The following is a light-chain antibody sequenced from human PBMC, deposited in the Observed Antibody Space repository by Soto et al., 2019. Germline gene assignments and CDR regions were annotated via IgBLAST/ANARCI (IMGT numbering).Light chain of an antibody. CDR3: QQFNSYPRT. CDR1: QGISSA. CDR2: DAS. Sequence: AIQLTQSPCSLSASVGDRVTVTCRASQGISSALAWYQQKPGKAPKLLIYDASSLESGVPSRFSGSGSGTDFTLTISSLQPEDFATYYCQQFNSYPRTFGQGTKVEIK. V-gene: IGKV1-13*02. J-gene: IGKJ1*01.